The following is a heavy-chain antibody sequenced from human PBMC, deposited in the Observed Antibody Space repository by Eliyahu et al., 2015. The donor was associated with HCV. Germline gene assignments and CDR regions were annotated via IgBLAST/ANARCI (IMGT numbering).Heavy chain of an antibody. V-gene: IGHV4-39*01. CDR2: IYYSGST. J-gene: IGHJ4*02. Sequence: QLQLQESXPGLVKPSETLSLTCTVSGGSIXSSSYYWGWIRQPPGKGLEWIGXIYYSGSTYYNPSLKSRVTISVDTSKNQFSLKLSSVTAADTAVYYCARFSSSSWYLLPRNFDYWGQGTLVTVSS. D-gene: IGHD6-13*01. CDR1: GGSIXSSSYY. CDR3: ARFSSSSWYLLPRNFDY.